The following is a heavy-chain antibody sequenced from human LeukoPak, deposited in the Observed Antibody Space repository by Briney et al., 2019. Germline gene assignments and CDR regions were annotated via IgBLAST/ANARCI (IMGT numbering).Heavy chain of an antibody. Sequence: TSETLSLTCTVSGGSISSSSYYWGWIRQPPGKGLEWIGSIYYSGSTYYNPSLKSRVTISVDTSKNQFSLKLSSVTAADTAVYYCARTVRYSYGLDYWGQGTLVTVSS. J-gene: IGHJ4*02. D-gene: IGHD5-18*01. CDR2: IYYSGST. V-gene: IGHV4-39*01. CDR1: GGSISSSSYY. CDR3: ARTVRYSYGLDY.